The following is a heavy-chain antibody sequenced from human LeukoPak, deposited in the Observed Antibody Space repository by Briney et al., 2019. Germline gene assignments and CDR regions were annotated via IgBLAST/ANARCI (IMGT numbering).Heavy chain of an antibody. J-gene: IGHJ4*02. V-gene: IGHV4-38-2*02. Sequence: SETLSLTCSVSGFFISSGYFWGWIRQPPGKRLEWIATIHHPATTYYSPSLKSRVTISVDMSKNQFSLKLSSVTAADTAVYYCARHQSWVAFDYWGQGTLVTVSS. CDR1: GFFISSGYF. D-gene: IGHD1-26*01. CDR2: IHHPATT. CDR3: ARHQSWVAFDY.